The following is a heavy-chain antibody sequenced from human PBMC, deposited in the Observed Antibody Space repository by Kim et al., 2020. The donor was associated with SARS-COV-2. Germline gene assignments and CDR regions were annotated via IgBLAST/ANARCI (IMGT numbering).Heavy chain of an antibody. CDR1: GFTFSSYA. D-gene: IGHD3-16*02. J-gene: IGHJ4*02. CDR2: ISYDGSNK. V-gene: IGHV3-30*04. Sequence: GGSLRLSCAASGFTFSSYAMHWVRQAPGKGLEWVAVISYDGSNKYYADSVKGRFTISRDNSKNTLYLQMNSLRAEDTAVYYCARDLGGGGPETYYDYVWGSYRYDYFDYWGQGTLVTVSS. CDR3: ARDLGGGGPETYYDYVWGSYRYDYFDY.